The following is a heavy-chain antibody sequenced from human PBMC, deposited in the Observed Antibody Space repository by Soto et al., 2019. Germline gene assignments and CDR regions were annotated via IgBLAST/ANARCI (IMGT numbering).Heavy chain of an antibody. V-gene: IGHV3-23*01. CDR1: GFSFSNYA. CDR3: ARDRERDAWYEDY. J-gene: IGHJ4*02. D-gene: IGHD6-13*01. Sequence: EVQLLESGGDLVQPGGSLRLSCVASGFSFSNYAMSWVRQVPGKGLEWVSVISGRDDSTYYADSVKGCFTISRDNSKNTLYLQMNSLRAEDTAIYYCARDRERDAWYEDYWGQGTLVTVSS. CDR2: ISGRDDST.